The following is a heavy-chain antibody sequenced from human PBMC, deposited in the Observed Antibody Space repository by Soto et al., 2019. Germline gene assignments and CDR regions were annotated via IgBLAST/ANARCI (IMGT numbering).Heavy chain of an antibody. CDR2: INPSGGST. CDR1: GYTFTSHY. V-gene: IGHV1-46*01. J-gene: IGHJ4*02. D-gene: IGHD3-10*01. CDR3: PRGGDYYPNDY. Sequence: ASVKVSCKASGYTFTSHYMHWVRQAPGQGLEWMGIINPSGGSTRYTQKFQGRVTVTRDTSTSTVYMELSSLRSEDTGVYYCPRGGDYYPNDYWGQGTLVTVSS.